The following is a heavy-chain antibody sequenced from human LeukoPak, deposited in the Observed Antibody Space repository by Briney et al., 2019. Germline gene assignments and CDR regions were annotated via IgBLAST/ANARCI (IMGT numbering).Heavy chain of an antibody. V-gene: IGHV3-74*01. D-gene: IGHD6-19*01. CDR2: INSDGSST. CDR1: GFTFSSYW. Sequence: GGPLRLSCAASGFTFSSYWMHWVRQAPGKGLVWVSRINSDGSSTSYADSVKGRFTISRDNAKNTLYLQMNSLRAEDTAVYYCARDIAVAGTVDYWGQGTLVTVSS. CDR3: ARDIAVAGTVDY. J-gene: IGHJ4*02.